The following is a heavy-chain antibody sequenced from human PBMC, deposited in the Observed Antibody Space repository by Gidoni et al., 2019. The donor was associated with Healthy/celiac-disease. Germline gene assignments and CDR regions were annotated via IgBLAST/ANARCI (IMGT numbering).Heavy chain of an antibody. V-gene: IGHV4-38-2*01. D-gene: IGHD5-12*01. J-gene: IGHJ3*02. CDR3: ARGWLRLSAFDI. Sequence: QVQLQESGPGLVKPSETLSLTCAVSGYSISSGYYWGWIRQPPGKGLVWIGSINHSGSTYYNPSLKSRVTISVDTSKNQFSLKLSSVTAADTAVYYCARGWLRLSAFDIWGQGTMVTVSS. CDR2: INHSGST. CDR1: GYSISSGYY.